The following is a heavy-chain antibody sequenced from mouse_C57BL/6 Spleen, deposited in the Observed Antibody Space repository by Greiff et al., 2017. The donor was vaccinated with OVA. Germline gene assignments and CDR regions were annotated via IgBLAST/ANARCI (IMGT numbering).Heavy chain of an antibody. J-gene: IGHJ2*01. CDR2: IHPNSGST. Sequence: VQLQQPGAELVKPGASVKLSCKASGYTFTSYWMHWVKQRPGQGLEWIGMIHPNSGSTNYNEKFKSKATLTVDKSSSTAYMQLSSLTSEDSAVYYCARGDDYDEGYFDYWGQGTTLTVSS. D-gene: IGHD2-4*01. CDR1: GYTFTSYW. CDR3: ARGDDYDEGYFDY. V-gene: IGHV1-64*01.